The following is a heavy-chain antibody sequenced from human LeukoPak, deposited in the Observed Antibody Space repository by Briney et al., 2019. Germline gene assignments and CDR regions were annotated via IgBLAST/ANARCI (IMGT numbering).Heavy chain of an antibody. V-gene: IGHV4-61*02. CDR1: GGSISSGDFS. CDR3: ARENWNQLDY. J-gene: IGHJ4*02. CDR2: IYTSGST. Sequence: SETLSLTCTVSGGSISSGDFSWSWIRQHPGKGLEWIGRIYTSGSTNYNPSLKSRVTMSVDTSKNQFSLKLSSVTAADTAVYYCARENWNQLDYWGQGTLVTVSS. D-gene: IGHD1-1*01.